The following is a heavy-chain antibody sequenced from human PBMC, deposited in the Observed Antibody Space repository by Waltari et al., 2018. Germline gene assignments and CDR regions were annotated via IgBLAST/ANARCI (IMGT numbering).Heavy chain of an antibody. Sequence: QVQLVQSGAEVKKPGSPVKVSCKASGGTFRSYAIGWFLQAPGQGLEWRGGIIPIFGTANYAQKFQGRVTITADESTSTAYMELSSLRSEDTAVYYCARSSTDIVLMVYAWGQGTLVTVSS. CDR3: ARSSTDIVLMVYA. J-gene: IGHJ4*02. D-gene: IGHD2-8*01. CDR2: IIPIFGTA. CDR1: GGTFRSYA. V-gene: IGHV1-69*01.